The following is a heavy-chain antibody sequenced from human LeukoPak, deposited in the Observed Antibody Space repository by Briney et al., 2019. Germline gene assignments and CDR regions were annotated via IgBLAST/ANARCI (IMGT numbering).Heavy chain of an antibody. CDR1: GFTFSSYW. Sequence: PGGSLRLSCAASGFTFSSYWMSWVRQAPGKGLEWVANINQDGSEKDYVDSVKGRFTTSRDNAKNSLYLQTNSLRAEDTAVYYCARGYCSSTTCYKSWFDPWGQGTLVTVSS. CDR3: ARGYCSSTTCYKSWFDP. J-gene: IGHJ5*02. V-gene: IGHV3-7*01. D-gene: IGHD2-2*01. CDR2: INQDGSEK.